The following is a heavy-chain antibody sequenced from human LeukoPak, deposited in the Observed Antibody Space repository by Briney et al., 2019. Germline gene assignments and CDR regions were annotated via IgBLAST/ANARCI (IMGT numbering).Heavy chain of an antibody. CDR3: ARARGDRGYAFDI. D-gene: IGHD5-12*01. Sequence: SQTLSLTCTVSGGSISSGSYYWSWIRQPTGKGLEWIGRIYTSGSTNYNPSLKSRVTISVDTSKNQFSLKLSSVTAADTAVYYCARARGDRGYAFDIWGQGTMVTVSS. CDR1: GGSISSGSYY. CDR2: IYTSGST. V-gene: IGHV4-61*02. J-gene: IGHJ3*02.